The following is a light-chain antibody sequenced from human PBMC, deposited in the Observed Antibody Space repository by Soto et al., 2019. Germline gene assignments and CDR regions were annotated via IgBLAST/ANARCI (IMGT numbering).Light chain of an antibody. CDR1: QSISSY. Sequence: DIQMTQSPSSLSASVGDRVTITCRASQSISSYLNWYQQKPGKAPKFLIYAAYSLQSGVPSRFSGSGSGTDFTLTIRSMQPEDFATYYCKQSYSTPQPFGPVTQVDIK. CDR3: KQSYSTPQP. V-gene: IGKV1-39*01. CDR2: AAY. J-gene: IGKJ3*01.